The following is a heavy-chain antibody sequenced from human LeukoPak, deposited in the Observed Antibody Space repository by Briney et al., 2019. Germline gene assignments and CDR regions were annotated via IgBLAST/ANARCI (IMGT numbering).Heavy chain of an antibody. CDR1: GFIFSDYY. D-gene: IGHD6-19*01. Sequence: PGGSLRLSCAASGFIFSDYYMSWTRQAPGKGLEWVSYISSSSSHTNFAGSVKGRLTISRDNAKNSLYLQMNSLSAEDTAVYYCARDMSSGWYAADYWGQGTLVTVSS. J-gene: IGHJ4*02. CDR3: ARDMSSGWYAADY. CDR2: ISSSSSHT. V-gene: IGHV3-11*05.